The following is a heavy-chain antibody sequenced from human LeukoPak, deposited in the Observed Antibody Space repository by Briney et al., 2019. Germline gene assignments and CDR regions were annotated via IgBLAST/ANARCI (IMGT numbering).Heavy chain of an antibody. CDR2: IREDGSEK. J-gene: IGHJ4*02. CDR3: ARTRPGLYFDY. D-gene: IGHD6-6*01. V-gene: IGHV3-7*01. Sequence: PGGPLRLSCAASGFTFSCCSMSWVRQAPGKGLEWVANIREDGSEKYYVDSLKGRFTISRDNAKNSLYLQMNSLRAEDTAVYYCARTRPGLYFDYWGQGTVVTVSS. CDR1: GFTFSCCS.